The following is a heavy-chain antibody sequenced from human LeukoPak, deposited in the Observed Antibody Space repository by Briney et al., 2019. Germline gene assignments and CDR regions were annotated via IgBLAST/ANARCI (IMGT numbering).Heavy chain of an antibody. CDR2: IRSDGTNK. J-gene: IGHJ4*02. Sequence: GGSLRLSCEASGLGFNYYGMHWVRQAPGKGLEWVAFIRSDGTNKYYADSVKGRFTISRDNSKNTLYLQMNSLRAEDTAVYYCAKAPRPQAYWGQGTLVTVSS. V-gene: IGHV3-30*02. CDR1: GLGFNYYG. CDR3: AKAPRPQAY.